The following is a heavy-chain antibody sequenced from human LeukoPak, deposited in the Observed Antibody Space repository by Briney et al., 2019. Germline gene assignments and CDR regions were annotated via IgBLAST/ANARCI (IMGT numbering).Heavy chain of an antibody. Sequence: SETLSLTCTVSGGSISGYYWSWIRQPPGKGLEWIGYIYYSGSTNYNPSLKSRVTISVDTSKNQFSLKLSSVTAADTAVYYCARDVGYSYDFDYYYMDVWGKGTTVTVSS. CDR3: ARDVGYSYDFDYYYMDV. CDR2: IYYSGST. D-gene: IGHD5-18*01. CDR1: GGSISGYY. V-gene: IGHV4-59*01. J-gene: IGHJ6*03.